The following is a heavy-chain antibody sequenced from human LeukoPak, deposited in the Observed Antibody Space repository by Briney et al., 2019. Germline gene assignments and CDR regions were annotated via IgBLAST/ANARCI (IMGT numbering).Heavy chain of an antibody. V-gene: IGHV4-59*12. D-gene: IGHD5-12*01. CDR2: IYYSGGT. CDR3: ARPLYSGYDIVAFDI. Sequence: SETLSLTCTVSGGSISSYYWSWIRQPPGKGPEWIGYIYYSGGTNYNPSLKSRVTISVDTSKNQFSLKLSSVTAADTAVYYCARPLYSGYDIVAFDIWGQGTMVTVSS. J-gene: IGHJ3*02. CDR1: GGSISSYY.